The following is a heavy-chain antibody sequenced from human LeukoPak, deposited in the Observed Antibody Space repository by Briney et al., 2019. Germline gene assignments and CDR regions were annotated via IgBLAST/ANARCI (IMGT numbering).Heavy chain of an antibody. CDR1: GGSFSGYY. CDR2: INHSGST. CDR3: ARGRARMTRAYFDD. Sequence: SETLSLTCAVYGGSFSGYYWSWIRQGPGKGLEWIGEINHSGSTNYNPSLKSRVTISVDTSKNQFSLKLSSVTAADTAVYYCARGRARMTRAYFDDWGQGTLVTVSS. J-gene: IGHJ4*02. D-gene: IGHD5-12*01. V-gene: IGHV4-34*01.